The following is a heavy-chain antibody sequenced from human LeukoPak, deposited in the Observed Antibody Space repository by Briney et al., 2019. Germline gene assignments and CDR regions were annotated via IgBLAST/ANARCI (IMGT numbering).Heavy chain of an antibody. Sequence: PGGPLRLSCSASGFTFSSYAMHWVRQAPGRGLEYVSAISSNGGSTYYADSVKGRFTISRDNSKNTLYLQMSSLRAEDTAVYYCVKDLGTPSADNWFDPWGQGTLVTVSS. D-gene: IGHD3-16*01. CDR3: VKDLGTPSADNWFDP. CDR1: GFTFSSYA. CDR2: ISSNGGST. J-gene: IGHJ5*02. V-gene: IGHV3-64D*06.